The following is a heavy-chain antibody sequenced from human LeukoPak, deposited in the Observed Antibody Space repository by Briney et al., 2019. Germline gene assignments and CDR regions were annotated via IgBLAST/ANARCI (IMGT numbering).Heavy chain of an antibody. Sequence: SETLSLTCTVSGGSISSDHWSWIRQPPGKGLEWIGYIYYSGNTNYNPSLKSRVTISVDTSKNQFSLKLSSVTAADTAFYYCARETYSSSWYHDAFDIWGQGTMVTVSS. D-gene: IGHD6-13*01. J-gene: IGHJ3*02. CDR1: GGSISSDH. V-gene: IGHV4-59*01. CDR2: IYYSGNT. CDR3: ARETYSSSWYHDAFDI.